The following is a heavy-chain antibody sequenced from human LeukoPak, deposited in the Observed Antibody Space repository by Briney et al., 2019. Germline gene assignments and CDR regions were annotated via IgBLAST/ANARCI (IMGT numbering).Heavy chain of an antibody. J-gene: IGHJ3*02. Sequence: PGGSLRLSCAASGFTFSGYAMHWVRQAPGKGLEWVAAISYDGSDKYYADSVKGRFTISRDNSKNTLYLQMNSLRAEDTAVYYCAKGLGNGPDAFDIWGQGTMVTVSS. CDR3: AKGLGNGPDAFDI. CDR1: GFTFSGYA. CDR2: ISYDGSDK. V-gene: IGHV3-30*04. D-gene: IGHD7-27*01.